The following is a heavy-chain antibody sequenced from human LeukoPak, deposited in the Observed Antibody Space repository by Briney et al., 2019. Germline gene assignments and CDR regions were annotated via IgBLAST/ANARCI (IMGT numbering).Heavy chain of an antibody. D-gene: IGHD3-10*01. Sequence: GSLRLSCAASGFTFDDYAMHWVRQAPGKGLEWVSLISWDGGNTYYADSVKGRFTISRDNSKNSLYLQMNSLRAEDTALYYCAKDTAAYYYSSGNIDYWGQGTLVTVSS. V-gene: IGHV3-43D*03. J-gene: IGHJ4*02. CDR2: ISWDGGNT. CDR3: AKDTAAYYYSSGNIDY. CDR1: GFTFDDYA.